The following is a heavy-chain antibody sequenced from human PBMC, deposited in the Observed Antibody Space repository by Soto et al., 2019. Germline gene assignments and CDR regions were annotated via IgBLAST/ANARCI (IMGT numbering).Heavy chain of an antibody. J-gene: IGHJ4*02. CDR3: ARGRVGVTTKPFDY. D-gene: IGHD2-21*02. CDR2: IYYSGST. CDR1: GCSISSGGYY. Sequence: SETLSLTCTFSGCSISSGGYYWSWIRQHPGKGLEWIGYIYYSGSTYYNPSLKSRVTISVDTSKDQFSLKLSSVTAADTAVYYCARGRVGVTTKPFDYWGQGTPVTAPQ. V-gene: IGHV4-31*03.